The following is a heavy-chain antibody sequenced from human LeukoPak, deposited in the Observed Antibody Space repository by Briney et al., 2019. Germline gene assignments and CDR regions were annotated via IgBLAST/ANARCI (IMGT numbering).Heavy chain of an antibody. D-gene: IGHD6-19*01. J-gene: IGHJ5*02. V-gene: IGHV4-39*01. CDR1: GGSISSSSYY. CDR2: IYYSGST. CDR3: ARHQDSSGWYGGGFDP. Sequence: SETLSLTCTVSGGSISSSSYYWGWIRQPPWKGLEWIGSIYYSGSTYYNPSLKSRVTISVDTSKNQFSLKLRSVTAADTAVYYCARHQDSSGWYGGGFDPWGQGTLVTVSS.